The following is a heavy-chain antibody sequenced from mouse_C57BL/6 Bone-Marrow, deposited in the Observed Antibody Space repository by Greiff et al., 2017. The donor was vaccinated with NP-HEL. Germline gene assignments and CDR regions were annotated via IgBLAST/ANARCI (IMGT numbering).Heavy chain of an antibody. CDR2: IDPSDSYT. J-gene: IGHJ4*01. D-gene: IGHD2-5*01. CDR3: AGGSNSYYYAMDY. Sequence: QVQLQQPGAELVMPGASVKLSCKASGYTFTSYWMHWVKQRPGQGLEWIGEIDPSDSYTNYNQKFKGKSTLTVDKSSSTAYMQLSSLTSEDSAVYYCAGGSNSYYYAMDYWGQGTSVTVSS. CDR1: GYTFTSYW. V-gene: IGHV1-69*01.